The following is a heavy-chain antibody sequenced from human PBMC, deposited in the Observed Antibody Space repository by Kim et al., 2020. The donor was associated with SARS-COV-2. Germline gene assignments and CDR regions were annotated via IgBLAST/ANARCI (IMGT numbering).Heavy chain of an antibody. CDR3: AKILTAYGSGSYYNVKASFDY. D-gene: IGHD3-10*01. CDR2: ISYDGSNK. Sequence: GGSLRLSCAASGFTFSSYGMHWVRQAPGKGLEWVAVISYDGSNKYYADSVKGRFTISRDNSKNTLYLQMNSLRAEDTAVYYCAKILTAYGSGSYYNVKASFDYWGQGTLVTVSS. V-gene: IGHV3-30*18. J-gene: IGHJ4*02. CDR1: GFTFSSYG.